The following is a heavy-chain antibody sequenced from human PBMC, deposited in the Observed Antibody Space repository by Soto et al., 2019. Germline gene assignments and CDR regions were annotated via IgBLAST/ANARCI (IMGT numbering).Heavy chain of an antibody. CDR3: ARGVGHIVVVTATPALNWFDP. CDR1: GGSISSGGYS. Sequence: SETLSLTCAVSGGSISSGGYSWSWIRQPPGKGLEWIGYIYHSGSTYYNPSLKSRVTISVDKSKNQFSLKLSSVTAADTAVYYCARGVGHIVVVTATPALNWFDPWGQGTLVTVSS. J-gene: IGHJ5*02. CDR2: IYHSGST. D-gene: IGHD2-21*02. V-gene: IGHV4-30-2*01.